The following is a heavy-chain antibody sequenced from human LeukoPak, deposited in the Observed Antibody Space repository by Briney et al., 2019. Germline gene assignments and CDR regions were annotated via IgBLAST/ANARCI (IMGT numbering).Heavy chain of an antibody. J-gene: IGHJ6*02. D-gene: IGHD3-16*01. V-gene: IGHV3-30-3*01. CDR1: GFTFSSYA. CDR2: ISYDGSNK. Sequence: ALRLSCAASGFTFSSYAMHWVRQAPGKGLERVAVISYDGSNKYYADSVKGRFTISRDNSKNTLYLQMTRLSAEDTAVYYCARDLTPTYYDYVWGSESMDVWGQGTTVTVSS. CDR3: ARDLTPTYYDYVWGSESMDV.